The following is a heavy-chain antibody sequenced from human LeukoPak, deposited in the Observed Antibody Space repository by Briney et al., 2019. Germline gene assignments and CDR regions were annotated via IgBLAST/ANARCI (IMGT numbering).Heavy chain of an antibody. D-gene: IGHD2-15*01. CDR2: INHSGST. V-gene: IGHV4-34*01. CDR3: ASGSGEEGY. J-gene: IGHJ4*02. Sequence: SETLSRTCAVYGGSFSGYYWSWIRQPPGKGLEWIGEINHSGSTNYNPSLKSRVTISVDTSKNQFSLKLSSVTAADTAVYYCASGSGEEGYWGQGTLVTVSS. CDR1: GGSFSGYY.